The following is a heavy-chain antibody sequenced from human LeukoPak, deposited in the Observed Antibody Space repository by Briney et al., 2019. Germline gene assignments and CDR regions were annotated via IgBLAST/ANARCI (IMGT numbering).Heavy chain of an antibody. V-gene: IGHV5-51*01. CDR3: ARHSKLDYFFPEGVKYYYYYYMDV. CDR2: IYPGDSDT. J-gene: IGHJ6*03. CDR1: GYSFTNYW. Sequence: GESLKISCKGSGYSFTNYWIGWVRQMPGKGLEWMGIIYPGDSDTRYSPSFQGQVIISADKSINTAYLQWSSLKASDTAMYYCARHSKLDYFFPEGVKYYYYYYMDVWGKGTTVTVSS. D-gene: IGHD4/OR15-4a*01.